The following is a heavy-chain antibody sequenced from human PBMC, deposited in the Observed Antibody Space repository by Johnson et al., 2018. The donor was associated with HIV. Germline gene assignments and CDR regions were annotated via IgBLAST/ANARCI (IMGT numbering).Heavy chain of an antibody. CDR2: ISYDGSNK. V-gene: IGHV3-30*19. J-gene: IGHJ3*02. CDR1: GVTFSSYG. Sequence: QMLLVESGGGVVQPGGSLRISCAASGVTFSSYGMHWVRQAPGKGLEWVAVISYDGSNKYYADSVKGRFTISRDNSKNTLYLQMNSLRAEDTAVYYCARDRDYLQAVAGPSDAFDIWGQGTMVTVSS. CDR3: ARDRDYLQAVAGPSDAFDI. D-gene: IGHD6-19*01.